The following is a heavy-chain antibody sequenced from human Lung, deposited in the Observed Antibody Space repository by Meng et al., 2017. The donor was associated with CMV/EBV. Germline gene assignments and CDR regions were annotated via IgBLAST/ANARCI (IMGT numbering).Heavy chain of an antibody. CDR3: ARGGDYGDGGFDY. V-gene: IGHV4-34*01. J-gene: IGHJ4*02. CDR2: INHSGST. Sequence: SETXSLTCAVYGGSFSAYYWNWIRQPPGKGLEWIGEINHSGSTNYNPSLKSRVTISVDTSKNQFSLKLSSVTAADTAVYSCARGGDYGDGGFDYWGQGTLVTVSS. CDR1: GGSFSAYY. D-gene: IGHD4-17*01.